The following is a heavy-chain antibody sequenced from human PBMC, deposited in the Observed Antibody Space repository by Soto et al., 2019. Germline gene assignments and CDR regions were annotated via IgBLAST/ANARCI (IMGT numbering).Heavy chain of an antibody. CDR3: AKFLGSGSSIADY. Sequence: PGGSLRLSCAASGFTFDEYALTWVRQAPGKGLEWVAGINWNGGSKGYADSVKGRFTISRDNAKSSLYLQMNNLRAEDTAVYYCAKFLGSGSSIADYWGQGTLVTVSS. CDR1: GFTFDEYA. V-gene: IGHV3-20*04. D-gene: IGHD3-10*01. CDR2: INWNGGSK. J-gene: IGHJ4*02.